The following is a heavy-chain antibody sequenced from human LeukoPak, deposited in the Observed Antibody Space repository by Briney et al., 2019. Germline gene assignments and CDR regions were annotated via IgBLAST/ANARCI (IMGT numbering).Heavy chain of an antibody. CDR2: ISGSGGIT. Sequence: PGGSLRLSCAASGFTFSSYAMSWVRQAPGKGLEWVSTISGSGGITYYADSVKGRFTISRDNSKNTLYLQMDSLRAEDTAVYYCAKRGHIKVVERDYYSYYGMDVWGQGTTVTVSS. CDR3: AKRGHIKVVERDYYSYYGMDV. D-gene: IGHD2-2*01. CDR1: GFTFSSYA. J-gene: IGHJ6*02. V-gene: IGHV3-23*01.